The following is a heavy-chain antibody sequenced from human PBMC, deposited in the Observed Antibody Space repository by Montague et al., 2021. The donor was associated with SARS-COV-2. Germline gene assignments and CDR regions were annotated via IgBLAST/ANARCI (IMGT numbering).Heavy chain of an antibody. J-gene: IGHJ3*02. V-gene: IGHV4-39*02. CDR3: ARRGRKLLPVATTIGGFDI. CDR1: GGSISSNNYY. Sequence: SETRSLTCTVSGGSISSNNYYWDWIRQPPGKGLEWIGSIYDSGSTYYXXXLKSRVTISVDTSKNHFSLKLNSVTAADTAVYYCARRGRKLLPVATTIGGFDIWGQGTMVTVSS. D-gene: IGHD5-12*01. CDR2: IYDSGST.